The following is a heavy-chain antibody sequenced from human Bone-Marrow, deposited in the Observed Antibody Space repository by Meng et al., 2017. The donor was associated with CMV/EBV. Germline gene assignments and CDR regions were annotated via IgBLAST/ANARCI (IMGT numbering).Heavy chain of an antibody. V-gene: IGHV1-2*02. J-gene: IGHJ5*02. CDR2: INPNSGGT. CDR1: GYIFTGYY. D-gene: IGHD5-12*01. CDR3: AREWMGWDNWFDP. Sequence: ASVKVSCKASGYIFTGYYMHWVRQAPGQGLEWMGWINPNSGGTNYAQKFQGRVTMTRDTSISTAYMELSRLRSDDTAVYYCAREWMGWDNWFDPWGQGTRVTGSS.